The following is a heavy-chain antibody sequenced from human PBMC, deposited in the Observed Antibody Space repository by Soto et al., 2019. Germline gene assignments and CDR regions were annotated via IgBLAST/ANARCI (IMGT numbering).Heavy chain of an antibody. V-gene: IGHV4-59*01. D-gene: IGHD2-2*01. CDR3: ARDSTTWFPYYGIDV. CDR1: GDSLDYYY. Sequence: SETLSLTCTVSGDSLDYYYWSWIRQPPGKGLEWIGDVSDSGRTNYNPSLRSRVTIPVDTSKNQFSLKLNSVTAADTAVYYCARDSTTWFPYYGIDVWGQGTTVTVSS. CDR2: VSDSGRT. J-gene: IGHJ6*02.